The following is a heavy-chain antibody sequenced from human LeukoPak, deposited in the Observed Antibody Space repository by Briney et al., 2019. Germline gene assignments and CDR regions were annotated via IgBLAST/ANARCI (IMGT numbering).Heavy chain of an antibody. Sequence: PGGSLRLSCAASGFTFDEYAMHWVRQAPGKGLEWVSGISWNSGNIGYADSVKGRYTISRDNAKNFLYLQMNSLRNEDTALYYCAKELYGGYSNMYYYYYGMDVWGQGTTVTVSS. CDR2: ISWNSGNI. J-gene: IGHJ6*02. D-gene: IGHD5-12*01. CDR1: GFTFDEYA. V-gene: IGHV3-9*01. CDR3: AKELYGGYSNMYYYYYGMDV.